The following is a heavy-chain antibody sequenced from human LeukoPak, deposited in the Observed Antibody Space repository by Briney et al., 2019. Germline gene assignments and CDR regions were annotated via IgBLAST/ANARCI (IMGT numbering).Heavy chain of an antibody. Sequence: PSETLSLTCTVSGGSFSSYYWSWIRLPPGKGLEWIGYIYYSGRTDYNPSLKSRVTISVDTSKNQFSLKLRSVTAADTAVYYCARGRFSGSGTNWFDPWGQGTLVTVSS. CDR3: ARGRFSGSGTNWFDP. V-gene: IGHV4-59*08. CDR2: IYYSGRT. J-gene: IGHJ5*02. D-gene: IGHD3-10*01. CDR1: GGSFSSYY.